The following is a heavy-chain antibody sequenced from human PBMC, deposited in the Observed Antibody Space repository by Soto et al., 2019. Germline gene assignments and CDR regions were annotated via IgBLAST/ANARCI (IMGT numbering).Heavy chain of an antibody. CDR2: ISWNRATI. CDR3: ANDNRYSNFEYYFDY. J-gene: IGHJ4*02. V-gene: IGHV3-9*01. D-gene: IGHD4-4*01. Sequence: GGSLRLSCAASGFTFENYAMHWVRQAPGKGLEWVSGISWNRATIGYADSVRGRFTISRDNAKNSLYLQMDSLSPEDTAYYYCANDNRYSNFEYYFDYWGQGTLVTVSS. CDR1: GFTFENYA.